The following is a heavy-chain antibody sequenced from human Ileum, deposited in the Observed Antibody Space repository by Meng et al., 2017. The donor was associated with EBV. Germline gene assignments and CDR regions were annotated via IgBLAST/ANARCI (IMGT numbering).Heavy chain of an antibody. Sequence: QVELGRGGAEVKKPGASVKVSCKASGYTVTSYDINWVRQGTGQGLEWMGWMNPNRGTTGYAQKFQGRVTMTRNISKSTAYMDLSSLRSEDTAVYYCATGVADFEYWGQGTLVTVSS. J-gene: IGHJ4*02. CDR3: ATGVADFEY. V-gene: IGHV1-8*01. CDR2: MNPNRGTT. CDR1: GYTVTSYD. D-gene: IGHD6-19*01.